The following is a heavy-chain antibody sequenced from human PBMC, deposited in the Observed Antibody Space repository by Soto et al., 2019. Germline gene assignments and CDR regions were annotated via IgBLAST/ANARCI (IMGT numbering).Heavy chain of an antibody. CDR3: AKLGPAGITGTTSLDY. CDR2: ISWDGGST. CDR1: GFTFEDYT. D-gene: IGHD1-7*01. Sequence: GGSLRLSCAASGFTFEDYTMHWVRQAPGKGLEWVSLISWDGGSTYYADSVKGRFTISRDNSKNSLYLQMNSLRTEDTALYYCAKLGPAGITGTTSLDYWGQGTLVTVSS. V-gene: IGHV3-43*01. J-gene: IGHJ4*02.